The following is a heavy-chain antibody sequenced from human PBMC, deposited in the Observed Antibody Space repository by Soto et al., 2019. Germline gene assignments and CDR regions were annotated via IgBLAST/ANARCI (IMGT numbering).Heavy chain of an antibody. CDR1: GGTFSNYA. V-gene: IGHV1-69*13. CDR2: IIPIFGTA. D-gene: IGHD4-17*01. J-gene: IGHJ4*02. Sequence: ASVKVSCKASGGTFSNYAISWVRQAPGQGLEWMGGIIPIFGTANYAQKFQGRVTITADESTSTAYMDLSSLISEDTAVYYCARDSSEGYGDYYFDYWGQGTLVTVSS. CDR3: ARDSSEGYGDYYFDY.